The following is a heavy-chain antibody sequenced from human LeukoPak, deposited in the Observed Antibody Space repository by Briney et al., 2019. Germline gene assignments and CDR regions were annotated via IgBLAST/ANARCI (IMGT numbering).Heavy chain of an antibody. Sequence: PSETLSLTCAVSGGSFSDYYWSWVRQPPGKGLEWIGEINHSGSTNYNPSLKSRVTISLDTSKNQFSLKVSSVTAADTAVYYCARDACTSTTCSGAPFDPWGQGTLVTASS. CDR2: INHSGST. CDR1: GGSFSDYY. V-gene: IGHV4-34*01. J-gene: IGHJ5*02. CDR3: ARDACTSTTCSGAPFDP. D-gene: IGHD2-2*01.